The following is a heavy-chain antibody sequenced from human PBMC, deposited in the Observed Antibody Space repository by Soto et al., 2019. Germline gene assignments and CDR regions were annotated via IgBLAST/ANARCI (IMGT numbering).Heavy chain of an antibody. CDR2: INPNSGGT. CDR1: GYTFTGYY. D-gene: IGHD5-18*01. CDR3: ARERYRYGYGYGMDV. V-gene: IGHV1-2*02. Sequence: QVQLVQSGAEVKKPGASVKVSCKASGYTFTGYYMHWVRQAPGQGLEWMGWINPNSGGTNYAQKFQGRVTMTRDTSISTAYMELSRLRSDDTAVYYCARERYRYGYGYGMDVWGQGTTVTVSS. J-gene: IGHJ6*02.